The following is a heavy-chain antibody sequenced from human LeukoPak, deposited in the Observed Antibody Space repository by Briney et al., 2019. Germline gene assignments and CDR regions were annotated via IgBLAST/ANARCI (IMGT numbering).Heavy chain of an antibody. Sequence: ASVKVSCKASGYTFTGYYMHWVRQAPGQGLEWMGWINPNSGGTNYAQKFQGRVTMTRDTSISTAYMELSRLRSEDTAVYYCARDRGYYDSSGYPLHWFDPWGQGTLVTVSS. J-gene: IGHJ5*02. CDR3: ARDRGYYDSSGYPLHWFDP. D-gene: IGHD3-22*01. V-gene: IGHV1-2*02. CDR2: INPNSGGT. CDR1: GYTFTGYY.